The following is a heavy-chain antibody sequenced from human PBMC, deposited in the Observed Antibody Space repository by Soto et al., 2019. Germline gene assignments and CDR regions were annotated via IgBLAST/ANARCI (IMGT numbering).Heavy chain of an antibody. V-gene: IGHV4-4*07. CDR1: GGSISSYY. J-gene: IGHJ4*02. D-gene: IGHD3-22*01. CDR3: ARGTPEGNYFDSSGYSLLFDY. Sequence: SETLSLTCTVSGGSISSYYWSWIRQPAGKGLEWIGRIYTSGSTNYNPSLKSRVTMSVDTSKNQFSLKLSSVTAADTAAYYCARGTPEGNYFDSSGYSLLFDYWGQGTLVTVSS. CDR2: IYTSGST.